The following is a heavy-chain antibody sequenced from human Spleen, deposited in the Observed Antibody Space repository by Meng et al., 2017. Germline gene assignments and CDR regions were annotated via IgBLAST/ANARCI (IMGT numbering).Heavy chain of an antibody. CDR1: GGSISTSGYY. CDR3: VRSSGWVRTGFDP. CDR2: IGHSGIT. D-gene: IGHD6-19*01. Sequence: QVQLQQSRPGLVKPSEALSLTCSVSGGSISTSGYYWGWIRQPPGKGLEWIGSIGHSGITYYTPSLKSRVTVSIDTSKSQFSLKLTSVTAADTAVYYCVRSSGWVRTGFDPWGQGTLVTVSS. J-gene: IGHJ5*02. V-gene: IGHV4-39*01.